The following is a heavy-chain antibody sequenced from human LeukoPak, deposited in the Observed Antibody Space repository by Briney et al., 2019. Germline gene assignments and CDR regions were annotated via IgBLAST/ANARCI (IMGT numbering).Heavy chain of an antibody. V-gene: IGHV3-15*01. Sequence: GGSLRLSCAASGFTFTNAWMSWVRQAPGEGLEWVGRIKSKTDGGTTDYAAPVKGRFTISRDDSKSTVFLQMNTLRAEDTAVYYCAKSRGSGSNMARGVNFDYWGQGTLVTVSS. CDR2: IKSKTDGGTT. CDR1: GFTFTNAW. J-gene: IGHJ4*02. CDR3: AKSRGSGSNMARGVNFDY. D-gene: IGHD3-10*01.